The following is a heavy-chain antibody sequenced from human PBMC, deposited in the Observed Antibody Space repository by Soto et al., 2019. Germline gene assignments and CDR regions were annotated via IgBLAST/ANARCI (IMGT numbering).Heavy chain of an antibody. D-gene: IGHD2-2*01. Sequence: PSETLSLTCPVSGGSISSYYSSWIRQPPGKGLEWIGYIYYSGSTNYNPSLKSRVTISVDTSKNQFSLKLSSVTAADTAVYYCARLSGVPTNSFDYWGQGTLVTVSS. J-gene: IGHJ4*02. V-gene: IGHV4-59*01. CDR3: ARLSGVPTNSFDY. CDR1: GGSISSYY. CDR2: IYYSGST.